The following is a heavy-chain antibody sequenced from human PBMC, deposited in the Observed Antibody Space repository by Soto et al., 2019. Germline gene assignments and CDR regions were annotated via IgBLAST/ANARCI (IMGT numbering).Heavy chain of an antibody. Sequence: GESLKISCKGSGYSFTNFWIGWVRQMPGKGLEWMGIVYPGDSESIYSPSFQGQVTISVDKSISTSYLQWSSLKASDTAMYYCARSLGYCSGGTCVADYFDYWGQGTLVTVSS. D-gene: IGHD2-15*01. CDR3: ARSLGYCSGGTCVADYFDY. V-gene: IGHV5-51*01. J-gene: IGHJ4*02. CDR1: GYSFTNFW. CDR2: VYPGDSES.